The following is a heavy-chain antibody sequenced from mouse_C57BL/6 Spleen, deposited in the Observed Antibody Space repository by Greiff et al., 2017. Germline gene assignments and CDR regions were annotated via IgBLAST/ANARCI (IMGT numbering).Heavy chain of an antibody. Sequence: EVKLVESGPGLVKPSQSLSLTCSVTGYSITSGYYWNWIRQFPGNKLEWMGYISYDGSNNYNPSLKNRISITRDTSKNQFFLKLNSVTTEDTATYYGARGGPTMITPGFAYWGQGTLVTVSA. CDR3: ARGGPTMITPGFAY. J-gene: IGHJ3*01. CDR2: ISYDGSN. V-gene: IGHV3-6*01. D-gene: IGHD2-4*01. CDR1: GYSITSGYY.